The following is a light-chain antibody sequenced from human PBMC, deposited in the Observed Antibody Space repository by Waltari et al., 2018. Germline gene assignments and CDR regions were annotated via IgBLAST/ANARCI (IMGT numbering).Light chain of an antibody. CDR3: QQYNTWPPIT. CDR2: RAS. Sequence: EVVMTQSPATLSVSPGERATLSCRASQNLYDNLAWYQQKPGQAPRLLIYRASTRATGIPARFSGSGSGADFTLTISSMQSEDCAFYYCQQYNTWPPITFGRGTRLEIK. J-gene: IGKJ5*01. V-gene: IGKV3-15*01. CDR1: QNLYDN.